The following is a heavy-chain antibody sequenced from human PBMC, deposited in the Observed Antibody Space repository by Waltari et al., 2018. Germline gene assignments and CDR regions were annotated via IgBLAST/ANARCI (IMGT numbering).Heavy chain of an antibody. D-gene: IGHD3-3*01. CDR2: MNPDSGNT. V-gene: IGHV1-8*01. J-gene: IGHJ4*02. CDR1: GCNFTNYD. Sequence: QVQLVQSGAEVKKPGASVKVSCKASGCNFTNYDISWVRQAAGQGLEWMGWMNPDSGNTGYAQRIQGRVTMTRNTSISTAYMELSSPRSEDTAVYYCARTYYDFWTGSYWVHYFDDWGQGTLVTVSS. CDR3: ARTYYDFWTGSYWVHYFDD.